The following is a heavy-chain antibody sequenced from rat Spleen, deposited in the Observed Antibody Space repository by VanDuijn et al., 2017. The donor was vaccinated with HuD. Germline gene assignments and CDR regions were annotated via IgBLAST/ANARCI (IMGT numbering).Heavy chain of an antibody. CDR3: ARVGTRVSRFAS. D-gene: IGHD1-4*01. CDR2: ISYDGDSI. V-gene: IGHV5-20*01. J-gene: IGHJ3*01. CDR1: GFPFSDYG. Sequence: EVQLVESGRTLVQPGRSMKLSCAASGFPFSDYGVAWVLQAPTKGLEWVASISYDGDSIYYRDSVKGRFTISRDNARGTLYLQMDSLRSEDTATYYCARVGTRVSRFASWGRGTLVTVSS.